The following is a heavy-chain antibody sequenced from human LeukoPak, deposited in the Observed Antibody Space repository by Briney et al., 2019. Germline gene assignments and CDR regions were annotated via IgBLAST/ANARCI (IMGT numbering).Heavy chain of an antibody. CDR1: NGSINTNNYY. CDR2: IYHSGNT. D-gene: IGHD3-16*01. CDR3: ARRDYDYVWGSSGYFDF. J-gene: IGHJ4*02. Sequence: SETLSLTCTVSNGSINTNNYYWGWIRQPPGKGLEWIGSIYHSGNTYYNPSLKSRVTISVDTSKKQFSLKLSSLTAADTAVYYCARRDYDYVWGSSGYFDFWGREPWSPSPQ. V-gene: IGHV4-39*01.